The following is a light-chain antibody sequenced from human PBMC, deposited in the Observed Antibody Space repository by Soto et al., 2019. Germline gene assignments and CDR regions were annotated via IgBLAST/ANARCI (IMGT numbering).Light chain of an antibody. J-gene: IGLJ1*01. CDR1: SSNIGAGYD. CDR3: QSFEVTLSAYV. Sequence: QSVLTQPPSASGAPGQRVTISCTGSSSNIGAGYDVHWYRQLPGTVPKLLIYGTTKRPSGVPDRFSGSKSGTSASLAITGLQDEDEADYYRQSFEVTLSAYVFGPGTKVPAL. CDR2: GTT. V-gene: IGLV1-40*01.